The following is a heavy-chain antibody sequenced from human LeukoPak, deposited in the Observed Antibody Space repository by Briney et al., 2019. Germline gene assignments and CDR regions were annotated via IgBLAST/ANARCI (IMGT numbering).Heavy chain of an antibody. Sequence: GGSLRLSCAASGFTVSSNYMSWVRQAPGKGLEWVSVIYSGGSTYYADSVRGRFTISRDNSKNTLYLQMNSLRAEDTAVYYCASIWFGEYNWFDPWGQGTLVTVFS. CDR3: ASIWFGEYNWFDP. J-gene: IGHJ5*02. V-gene: IGHV3-53*01. CDR1: GFTVSSNY. CDR2: IYSGGST. D-gene: IGHD3-10*01.